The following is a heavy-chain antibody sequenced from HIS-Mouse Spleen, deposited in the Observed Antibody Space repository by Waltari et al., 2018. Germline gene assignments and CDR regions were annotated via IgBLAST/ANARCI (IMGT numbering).Heavy chain of an antibody. J-gene: IGHJ3*02. CDR2: INHSGST. CDR1: GGSFSVYY. CDR3: ARGRFHSWNDAFDI. D-gene: IGHD1-1*01. Sequence: QVQLQQWGAGLLKPSETLSLTCAVYGGSFSVYYWRWIRQPPGKGLEWIGEINHSGSTNYNPSLKSRVTISVDTSKNQFSLKLSSVTAADTAVYYCARGRFHSWNDAFDIWGQGTMVTVSS. V-gene: IGHV4-34*01.